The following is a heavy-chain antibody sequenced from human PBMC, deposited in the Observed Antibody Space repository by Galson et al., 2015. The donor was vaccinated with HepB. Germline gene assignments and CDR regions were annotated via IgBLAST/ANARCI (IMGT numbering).Heavy chain of an antibody. D-gene: IGHD3-3*01. CDR3: AKADFWGGYFGL. CDR2: ISHDGSNE. V-gene: IGHV3-30*18. J-gene: IGHJ4*02. Sequence: SLRLSCAASGFTFTSYDMHWVRQAPGKGLEWVALISHDGSNEYYGDSVKGRFTISRDNSKSTLYLQMNSLRVEDTAMYYCAKADFWGGYFGLWGQGTLVTVSS. CDR1: GFTFTSYD.